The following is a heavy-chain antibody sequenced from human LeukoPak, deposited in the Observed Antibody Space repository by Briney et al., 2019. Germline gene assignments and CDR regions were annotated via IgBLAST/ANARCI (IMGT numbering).Heavy chain of an antibody. D-gene: IGHD3-10*01. J-gene: IGHJ4*02. CDR2: ISYNGIKK. V-gene: IGHV3-30*04. CDR1: GFTFSNYP. CDR3: AKVLGSGSYYMGPAHY. Sequence: PGGSLRLSCAASGFTFSNYPMHWVRQAPGKGLEWVAVISYNGIKKYHADSVKGRFTISRDNSKNTLYLQMNSLRAEDTAVYFCAKVLGSGSYYMGPAHYWGQGTLVTVSS.